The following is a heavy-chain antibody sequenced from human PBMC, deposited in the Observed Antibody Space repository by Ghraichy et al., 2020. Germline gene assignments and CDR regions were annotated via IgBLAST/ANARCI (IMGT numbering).Heavy chain of an antibody. D-gene: IGHD1-26*01. CDR1: GFTFSGSS. CDR2: IRSKANNYAT. Sequence: GSLRLSCAASGFTFSGSSMHWVRQASGKGLEWVGRIRSKANNYATAYGASVKGRFTISRDDSKNTAYLQMNSLKIEDTAVYYCTRRWELPGTWGQGTLVTVSS. CDR3: TRRWELPGT. J-gene: IGHJ4*02. V-gene: IGHV3-73*01.